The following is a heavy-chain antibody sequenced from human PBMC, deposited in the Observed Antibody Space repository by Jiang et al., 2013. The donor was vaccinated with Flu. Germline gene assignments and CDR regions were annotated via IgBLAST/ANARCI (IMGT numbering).Heavy chain of an antibody. D-gene: IGHD6-19*01. Sequence: GLVKPSQTLSLTCTVSGGFISSGGYYWSWMRQHPGKGLEWIGYSYYRGSTHYNPSLKSRATISIDTSKNQFSLKLNSVTAADSAVYYCARDGAGTGGFDYWGQGTLVTVSS. CDR1: GGFISSGGYY. V-gene: IGHV4-31*03. CDR2: SYYRGST. CDR3: ARDGAGTGGFDY. J-gene: IGHJ4*02.